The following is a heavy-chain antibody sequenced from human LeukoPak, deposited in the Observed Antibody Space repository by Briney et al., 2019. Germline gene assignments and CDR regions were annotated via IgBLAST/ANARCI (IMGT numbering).Heavy chain of an antibody. V-gene: IGHV1-46*01. J-gene: IGHJ4*02. D-gene: IGHD6-19*01. CDR1: GYTFTSYY. CDR2: INPSGGST. CDR3: ARPVAGNYFDY. Sequence: ASVNVSCKASGYTFTSYYMHWVRQAPGQGLEWMGIINPSGGSTSYAQKFQGRVTMTRDTSTSTVYMELSSLRSEDTAVYYCARPVAGNYFDYWGQGTLVTVSS.